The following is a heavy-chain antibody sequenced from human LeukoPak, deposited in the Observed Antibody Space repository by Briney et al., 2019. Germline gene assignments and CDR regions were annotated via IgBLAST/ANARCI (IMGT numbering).Heavy chain of an antibody. CDR3: AREGIAAAGTVKYFQH. J-gene: IGHJ1*01. CDR1: GYTFTSYY. Sequence: GASVTVSFKASGYTFTSYYMHWVRQAPGQGLEWMGIINPSGGSTSYAQKFQGRVTMTRDASTSTVYMELSSLRSEDTAVYYCAREGIAAAGTVKYFQHWGQGTLVTVSS. CDR2: INPSGGST. V-gene: IGHV1-46*01. D-gene: IGHD6-13*01.